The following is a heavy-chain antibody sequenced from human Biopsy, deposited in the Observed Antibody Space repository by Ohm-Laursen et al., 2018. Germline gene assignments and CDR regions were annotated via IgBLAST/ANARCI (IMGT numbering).Heavy chain of an antibody. J-gene: IGHJ4*02. CDR2: VYWDDDK. Sequence: TQTLTLTSTFSGSSLNTGGVGVGWIRQPPGKALQWLALVYWDDDKRYSPTLKNRLTITKDTSQNQVVLTMTNMEPVDTGTYYCAHSAGSDGFNVDFDYWGQGTLVTVPS. CDR3: AHSAGSDGFNVDFDY. D-gene: IGHD5-24*01. CDR1: GSSLNTGGVG. V-gene: IGHV2-5*02.